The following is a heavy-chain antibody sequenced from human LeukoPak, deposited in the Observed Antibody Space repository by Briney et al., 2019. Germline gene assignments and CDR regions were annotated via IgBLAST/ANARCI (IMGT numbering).Heavy chain of an antibody. Sequence: PGGSLRLSCTASGFIFSSYWMHWVRQAPGKGLEWVSSISASGGYTYYADSVKGRVTISRDNSENTLYLHMNSLRAEDTATYYCAKDTGYSTTWEDYFDYWDQGTLVTVSS. D-gene: IGHD6-13*01. CDR1: GFIFSSYW. J-gene: IGHJ4*02. CDR3: AKDTGYSTTWEDYFDY. CDR2: ISASGGYT. V-gene: IGHV3-23*01.